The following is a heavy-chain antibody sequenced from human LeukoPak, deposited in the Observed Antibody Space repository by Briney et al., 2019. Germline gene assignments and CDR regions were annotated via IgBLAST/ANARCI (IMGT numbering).Heavy chain of an antibody. V-gene: IGHV1-18*01. CDR3: ARCATITNWFDP. CDR2: ISAYNGNT. D-gene: IGHD5-12*01. CDR1: GYTFTSYG. J-gene: IGHJ5*02. Sequence: ASVKVSCKASGYTFTSYGISWVRQAPGQGLEGMGWISAYNGNTNYAQKLQGRVTMTTDTSTSTAYMELRSLRSDDTVVYYCARCATITNWFDPWGQGTLVTVSS.